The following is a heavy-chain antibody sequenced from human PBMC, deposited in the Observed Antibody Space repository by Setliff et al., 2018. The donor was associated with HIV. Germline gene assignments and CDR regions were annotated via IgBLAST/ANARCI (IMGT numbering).Heavy chain of an antibody. V-gene: IGHV1-8*01. CDR3: ARGYCRSTSCYGIYYFDN. J-gene: IGHJ4*02. CDR2: VNPKSGNT. D-gene: IGHD2-2*01. Sequence: ASVKVSCKASGYNFTSHDINWVRQAPGQGLEWMGWVNPKSGNTGYARKFQGRVTMTRKTSISTAYMELRSLRSDDTAVYYCARGYCRSTSCYGIYYFDNWGQGTPGTVSS. CDR1: GYNFTSHD.